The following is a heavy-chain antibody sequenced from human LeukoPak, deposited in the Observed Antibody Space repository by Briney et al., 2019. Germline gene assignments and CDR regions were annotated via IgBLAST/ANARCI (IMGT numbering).Heavy chain of an antibody. CDR3: ARDLYYYDSDWFDP. CDR2: ISAYNGNT. CDR1: GYTFTGYY. D-gene: IGHD3-22*01. J-gene: IGHJ5*02. V-gene: IGHV1-18*04. Sequence: ASVKVSCKASGYTFTGYYMHWVRQAPGQGLEWMGWISAYNGNTNYAQKLQGRVTMTTDTSTSTAYMELRSLRSDDTAVYYCARDLYYYDSDWFDPWGQGTLVTVSS.